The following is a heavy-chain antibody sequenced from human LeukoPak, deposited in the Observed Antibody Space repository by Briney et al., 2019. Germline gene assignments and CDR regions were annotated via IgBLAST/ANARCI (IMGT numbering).Heavy chain of an antibody. CDR1: GYNLNDYA. CDR3: AKDNDLWNSHHRGRGLDY. D-gene: IGHD3-3*01. J-gene: IGHJ4*02. Sequence: GGSLRLSCAASGYNLNDYAMDWVRQAPDKGLEWVAAIWYDGGNKYYADSVKGRFTISRDNSKSTLYLQMDSLRAEDTAVYYCAKDNDLWNSHHRGRGLDYWGQGTLVTVSS. CDR2: IWYDGGNK. V-gene: IGHV3-33*06.